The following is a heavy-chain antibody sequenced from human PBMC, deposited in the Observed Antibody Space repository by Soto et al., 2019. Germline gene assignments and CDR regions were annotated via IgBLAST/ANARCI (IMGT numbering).Heavy chain of an antibody. CDR3: AKDGRWARATVTILPNDAFDI. CDR2: ISGSGGST. CDR1: GFTFISYA. V-gene: IGHV3-23*01. D-gene: IGHD3-3*01. J-gene: IGHJ3*02. Sequence: PWGSLRLSCAASGFTFISYAISFFRHSPLKWREWVSAISGSGGSTYYADSVKGRFTISRDNSKNTLYLQMNSLRAEDTAVYYCAKDGRWARATVTILPNDAFDIWGQGTMVTVS.